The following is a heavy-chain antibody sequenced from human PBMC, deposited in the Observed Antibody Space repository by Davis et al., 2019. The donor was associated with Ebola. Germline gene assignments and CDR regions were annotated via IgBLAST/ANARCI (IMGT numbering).Heavy chain of an antibody. CDR3: AREKLTAGCYYYGMDV. V-gene: IGHV1-2*04. CDR1: GYTFTGYY. J-gene: IGHJ6*02. CDR2: INPNSGGT. D-gene: IGHD6-19*01. Sequence: AASVKVSCKASGYTFTGYYMHWVRQAPGQGLEWMGWINPNSGGTNYAQKFQGWVTMTRDTSISTAYMELSRLRSDDTAVYYCAREKLTAGCYYYGMDVWGQGTTVTVSS.